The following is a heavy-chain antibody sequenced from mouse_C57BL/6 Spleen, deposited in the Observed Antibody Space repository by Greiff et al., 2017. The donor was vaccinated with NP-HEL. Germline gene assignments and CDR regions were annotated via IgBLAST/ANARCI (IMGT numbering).Heavy chain of an antibody. J-gene: IGHJ1*03. CDR3: AKNWGNGSSYWYFDV. CDR2: IWRGGST. V-gene: IGHV2-5*01. D-gene: IGHD1-1*01. Sequence: QVQLKQSGPGLVQPSQSLSITCTVSGFSLTSYGVHWVRQSPGKGLEWLGVIWRGGSTDYNAAFMSRLSITKDNSKSQVFFKMNSLQADDTAIYYCAKNWGNGSSYWYFDVWGTGTTVTVSS. CDR1: GFSLTSYG.